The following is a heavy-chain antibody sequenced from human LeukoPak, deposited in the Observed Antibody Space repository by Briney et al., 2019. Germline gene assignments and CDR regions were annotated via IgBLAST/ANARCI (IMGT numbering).Heavy chain of an antibody. V-gene: IGHV4-59*01. CDR2: IYYSGST. CDR3: ARDPYPSY. CDR1: GGSFSGYY. J-gene: IGHJ4*02. Sequence: PSETLSLTCAVYGGSFSGYYWSWIRQPPGKGLEWIGYIYYSGSTNYNPSLKSRVTISVDTSKNQFSLKLSSVTAADTAVYYCARDPYPSYWGQGTLVTVSS.